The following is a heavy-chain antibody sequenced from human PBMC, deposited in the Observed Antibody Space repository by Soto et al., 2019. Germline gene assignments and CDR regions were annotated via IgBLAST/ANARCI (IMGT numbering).Heavy chain of an antibody. J-gene: IGHJ3*01. CDR3: SIGSWSGEALDV. Sequence: QVHLEQSGAEVKKPGSSVKVSCKAAGGTFSTYTLIWVRQAPGQGLEWMGRIIPMITVTNSAQKFQGRVTLSADKSTSTSFMELTSLTSDDTAVYYCSIGSWSGEALDVWGQGTMVTVSS. CDR2: IIPMITVT. D-gene: IGHD6-19*01. V-gene: IGHV1-69*02. CDR1: GGTFSTYT.